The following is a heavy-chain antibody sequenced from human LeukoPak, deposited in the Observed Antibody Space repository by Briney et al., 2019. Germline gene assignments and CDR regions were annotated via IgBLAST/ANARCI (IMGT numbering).Heavy chain of an antibody. CDR3: ACRTCVYYRDY. CDR1: GFTFNTYG. CDR2: IHYDGSNK. Sequence: PGGSLRLSCAASGFTFNTYGMHWVRQAPGKGLEWVTFIHYDGSNKYYADSVKGRFTISRDNSKNTLYLQMNSLTADDTAVYYCACRTCVYYRDYWAQGTLVTVSS. V-gene: IGHV3-30*02. J-gene: IGHJ4*02. D-gene: IGHD3-3*01.